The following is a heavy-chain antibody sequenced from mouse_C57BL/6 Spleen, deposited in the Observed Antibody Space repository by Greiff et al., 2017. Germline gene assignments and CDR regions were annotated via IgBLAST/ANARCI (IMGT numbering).Heavy chain of an antibody. CDR3: ARSDCYGSSSFAY. D-gene: IGHD1-1*01. CDR2: INPGSGGT. J-gene: IGHJ3*01. V-gene: IGHV1-54*01. Sequence: QVQLQQSGAELVRPGTSVKVSCKASGYAFTNYLIEWVKQRPGQGLEWIGVINPGSGGTNYNEKFKGKATLTADKSSSTAYMQLSSLTSEDSAVYFCARSDCYGSSSFAYWGQETLVTVSA. CDR1: GYAFTNYL.